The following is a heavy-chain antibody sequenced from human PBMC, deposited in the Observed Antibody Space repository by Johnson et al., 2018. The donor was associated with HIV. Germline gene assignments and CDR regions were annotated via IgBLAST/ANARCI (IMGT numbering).Heavy chain of an antibody. Sequence: VQLVESGGGLVQPGGSLRLSCAASGFTFSSYWMHWVRQAPGKGLVWVSRINSDGSSTSYADSVKSRFTISRDNAKNTLYLQMNSLRAEDTAVYYCAGGEQLVHLGAFDIWGQGTMVTGSS. V-gene: IGHV3-74*01. CDR1: GFTFSSYW. J-gene: IGHJ3*02. CDR2: INSDGSST. D-gene: IGHD6-13*01. CDR3: AGGEQLVHLGAFDI.